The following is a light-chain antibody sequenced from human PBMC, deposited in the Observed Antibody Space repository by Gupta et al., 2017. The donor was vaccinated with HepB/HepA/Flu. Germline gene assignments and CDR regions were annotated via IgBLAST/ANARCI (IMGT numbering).Light chain of an antibody. Sequence: EVVLTQSPATLSLSPGERATLSCRASQSVFTYLAWYQQKPGQAPRLLIYGASYRASGIPARFSGSGYGTDFTLTISSREPEDFALYYCQQHSKWPPYSFGQGTKMEIK. CDR2: GAS. CDR3: QQHSKWPPYS. J-gene: IGKJ2*03. CDR1: QSVFTY. V-gene: IGKV3-11*01.